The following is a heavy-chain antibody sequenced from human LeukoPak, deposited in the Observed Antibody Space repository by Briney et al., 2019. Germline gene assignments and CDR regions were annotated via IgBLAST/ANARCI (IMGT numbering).Heavy chain of an antibody. Sequence: PGGSLRLSCAASGFSFSDSYTSWIRQTPGKGLEWVSYISSGSSNTNYADSVKGRFTISRDNANNSLYLQMNSLRADDTAVYYCARDPPGAGLWGQGTMVTVSS. V-gene: IGHV3-11*06. D-gene: IGHD3-10*01. CDR2: ISSGSSNT. CDR1: GFSFSDSY. J-gene: IGHJ3*01. CDR3: ARDPPGAGL.